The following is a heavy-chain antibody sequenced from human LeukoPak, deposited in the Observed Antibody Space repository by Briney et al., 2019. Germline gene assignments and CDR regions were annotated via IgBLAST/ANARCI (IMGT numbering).Heavy chain of an antibody. CDR2: IIPISGTA. Sequence: SVKVSCKASGGTFSSHAIAWVRQAPGQGPEWMGGIIPISGTANYAQKFQGRVTIITDESTSTAYMELSSLTSDDTAVYYCARGLQYQLLKALGYYYMDVWGEGTTVTVSS. CDR1: GGTFSSHA. J-gene: IGHJ6*03. V-gene: IGHV1-69*05. CDR3: ARGLQYQLLKALGYYYMDV. D-gene: IGHD2-2*01.